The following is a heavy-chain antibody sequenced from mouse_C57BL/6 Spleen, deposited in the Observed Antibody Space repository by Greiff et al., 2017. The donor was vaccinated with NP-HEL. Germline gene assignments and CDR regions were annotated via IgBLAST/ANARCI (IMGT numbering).Heavy chain of an antibody. V-gene: IGHV1-22*01. CDR3: ATRGYYGSSPYWYFDV. D-gene: IGHD1-1*01. CDR1: GYTFTDYN. Sequence: VQLQQSGPELVKPGASVKMSCKASGYTFTDYNMHWVKQSHGKSLEWIGYINPNNGGTSYNQKFKGKATLTVNKSSSTAYMELRSLTSEDSAVYYCATRGYYGSSPYWYFDVWGTGTTVTVSS. J-gene: IGHJ1*03. CDR2: INPNNGGT.